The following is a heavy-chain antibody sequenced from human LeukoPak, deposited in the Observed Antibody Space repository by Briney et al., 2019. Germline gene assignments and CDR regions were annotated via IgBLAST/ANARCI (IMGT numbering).Heavy chain of an antibody. V-gene: IGHV3-23*01. CDR3: ATDWLSDNVWYESLDH. CDR1: GFIFSDYA. D-gene: IGHD6-13*01. CDR2: ISGGSDNT. Sequence: GGSLRLSCAAAGFIFSDYAMSWDRQVPGKGLEWVSAISGGSDNTYYAEAVKGRFTISRDNAENTLYLQMNSLRVEDTAVYHCATDWLSDNVWYESLDHWGQRTLVTVSS. J-gene: IGHJ4*02.